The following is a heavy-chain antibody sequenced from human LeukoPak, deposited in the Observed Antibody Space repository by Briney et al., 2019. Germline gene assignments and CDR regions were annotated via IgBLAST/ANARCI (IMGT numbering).Heavy chain of an antibody. J-gene: IGHJ4*02. CDR2: ISYDGSNK. CDR1: GFTFSSYA. V-gene: IGHV3-30*18. D-gene: IGHD1-26*01. Sequence: GRSLRLSCAASGFTFSSYAMHWVRQAPGKGLEWVAAISYDGSNKYYADSVKGRLTISRDNSKNTLYLQMNSLRAEDTAVYYCAKDGGGGYYKLDYWGQGTLVTVSS. CDR3: AKDGGGGYYKLDY.